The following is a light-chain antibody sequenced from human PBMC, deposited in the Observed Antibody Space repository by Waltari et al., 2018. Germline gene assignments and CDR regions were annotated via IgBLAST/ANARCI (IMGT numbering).Light chain of an antibody. CDR1: RCDVGSNNF. CDR2: DIN. Sequence: QSALTQPRSVSGSPGQSVTISCTGTRCDVGSNNFVSWYQHHPDKAPKLFIYDINKRPSGVPDRFSGSKSGNTASLTISGLQAEDEADYYCCSCVGRNIYWVFGGGTKLTVL. V-gene: IGLV2-11*01. CDR3: CSCVGRNIYWV. J-gene: IGLJ3*02.